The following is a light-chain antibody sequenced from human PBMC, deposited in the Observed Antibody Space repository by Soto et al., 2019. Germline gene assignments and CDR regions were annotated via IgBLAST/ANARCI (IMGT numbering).Light chain of an antibody. Sequence: QSVLTQPASVSGSPGQSITISCTGTSSDLGGYNYVSWYQQHPGKAPKLMIYDVSNRPSGVSNRFSGSKSGNTASLTISGLQSEDEADYYCSSYTSSSTVVFGGGTKLTVL. V-gene: IGLV2-14*01. J-gene: IGLJ2*01. CDR2: DVS. CDR1: SSDLGGYNY. CDR3: SSYTSSSTVV.